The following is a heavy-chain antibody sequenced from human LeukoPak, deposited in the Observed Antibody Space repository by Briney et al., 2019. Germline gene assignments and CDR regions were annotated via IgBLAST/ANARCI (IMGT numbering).Heavy chain of an antibody. Sequence: SETLSLTCTVSGGSISSFYWTWIRQPPGKGLEWIGYIYYSGSTNYNPSLKSRVTISVDTSKNQFSLKLSSVTAADTAVYYCARSYYDSSDYYFTSWGQGILVTVSS. D-gene: IGHD3-22*01. V-gene: IGHV4-59*08. CDR2: IYYSGST. J-gene: IGHJ4*02. CDR1: GGSISSFY. CDR3: ARSYYDSSDYYFTS.